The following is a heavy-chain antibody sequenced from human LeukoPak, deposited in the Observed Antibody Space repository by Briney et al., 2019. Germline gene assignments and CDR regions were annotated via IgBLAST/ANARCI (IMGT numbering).Heavy chain of an antibody. D-gene: IGHD6-6*01. V-gene: IGHV1-18*01. CDR1: GYTFTNYG. CDR3: ARDRSSSSY. Sequence: ASVKVSCKASGYTFTNYGISWERQAPGQGLEWMGWISAYNGITNYAQKFQGRVTMTTDTSTSTAYMELRSMTSDDSAVYYCARDRSSSSYWGQGTLVTVSS. J-gene: IGHJ4*02. CDR2: ISAYNGIT.